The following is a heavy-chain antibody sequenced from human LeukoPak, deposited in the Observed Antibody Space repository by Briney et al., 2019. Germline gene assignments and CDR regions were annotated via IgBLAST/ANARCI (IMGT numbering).Heavy chain of an antibody. CDR2: ISYDGSNK. V-gene: IGHV3-30*03. CDR3: AREAVAVYYFDY. J-gene: IGHJ4*02. Sequence: GGSLRLSCAASGFTFSSYGMHWVRQAPGKGLEWVAVISYDGSNKYYADSVKGRFTISRDNSKNTLYLQMNSLRAEDTAVYYCAREAVAVYYFDYWGQGTLVTVSS. CDR1: GFTFSSYG. D-gene: IGHD6-19*01.